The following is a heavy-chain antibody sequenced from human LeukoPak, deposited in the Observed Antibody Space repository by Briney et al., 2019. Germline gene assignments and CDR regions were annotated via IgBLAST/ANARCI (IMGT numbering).Heavy chain of an antibody. CDR1: GFTFNSYA. CDR2: ISDSGGNT. J-gene: IGHJ4*02. CDR3: ARHRSSWLIDY. V-gene: IGHV3-23*01. Sequence: GGSLRLSCAASGFTFNSYAMSRVRQAPWERLQWVSGISDSGGNTYYADAVRGRFTISRDNSKNTLYLQMNSLRAEDTAVYYCARHRSSWLIDYWGQGTLVTVSS. D-gene: IGHD6-6*01.